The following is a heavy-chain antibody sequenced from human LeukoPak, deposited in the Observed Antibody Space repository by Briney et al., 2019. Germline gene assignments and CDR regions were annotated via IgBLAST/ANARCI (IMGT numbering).Heavy chain of an antibody. CDR3: ARGRFKSSIAARPMGYYGMDV. D-gene: IGHD6-6*01. V-gene: IGHV4-34*01. CDR2: INHSGST. J-gene: IGHJ6*02. Sequence: SETLSLTCAVYGGSFSGYYWSWIHQPPGKGLEWIGEINHSGSTNYNPSLKSRVTISVDTSKNQFSLKLSSVTAADTAVYYCARGRFKSSIAARPMGYYGMDVWGQGTTVTVSS. CDR1: GGSFSGYY.